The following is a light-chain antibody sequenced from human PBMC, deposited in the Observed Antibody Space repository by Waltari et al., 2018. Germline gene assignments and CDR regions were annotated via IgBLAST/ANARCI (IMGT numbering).Light chain of an antibody. CDR3: QQYYSVPYT. J-gene: IGKJ2*01. Sequence: DIVMTQSPDSLALSLGERATINCESGQSLLYSSNNKDYLAWFQQKPGQPPKLLISWASTRESGVPDRFSGSGSGTDFTLTISSLQAEDVALYFCQQYYSVPYTFGQGTKLEIK. CDR1: QSLLYSSNNKDY. V-gene: IGKV4-1*01. CDR2: WAS.